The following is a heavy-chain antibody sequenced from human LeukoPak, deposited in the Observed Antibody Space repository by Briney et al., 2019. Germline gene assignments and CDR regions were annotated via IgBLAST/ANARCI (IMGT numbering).Heavy chain of an antibody. J-gene: IGHJ4*02. CDR2: IYYSGST. Sequence: SETLSLTCTVSGGSISSSSYYWGWIRQPPGKGLEWIGSIYYSGSTYYNPSLKSRVTISVDTSKNQFSLKLSSVTAADTAVYYCARDLGSSWYGFDYWGQGTLVTVSS. CDR3: ARDLGSSWYGFDY. CDR1: GGSISSSSYY. V-gene: IGHV4-39*02. D-gene: IGHD6-13*01.